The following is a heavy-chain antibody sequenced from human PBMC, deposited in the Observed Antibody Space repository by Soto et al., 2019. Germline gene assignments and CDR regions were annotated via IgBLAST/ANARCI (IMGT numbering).Heavy chain of an antibody. CDR2: TSAYNGNT. V-gene: IGHV1-18*01. CDR1: GYTFTNSG. J-gene: IGHJ4*02. CDR3: ARDYYNRAKFDY. D-gene: IGHD3-22*01. Sequence: ASVKVSCKTSGYTFTNSGISWVRQAPGRGLEWLGWTSAYNGNTNYAQKFQDRVTMTTDTSTSTVYMELRSLRSDDTAVYYCARDYYNRAKFDYWGQGALVTVSS.